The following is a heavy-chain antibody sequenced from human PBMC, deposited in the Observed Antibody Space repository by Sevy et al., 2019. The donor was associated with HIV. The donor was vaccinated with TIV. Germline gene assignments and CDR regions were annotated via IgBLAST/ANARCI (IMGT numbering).Heavy chain of an antibody. CDR3: ASHDWGREDY. V-gene: IGHV4-38-2*01. Sequence: SETLSLTCVVSGSSISSGYWWDWFRRPPGKGLEWIGAIHYSGNTQYTPSLKSRVTVSAGTSKNQFSLRLTSMTAADTAVYYCASHDWGREDYWGQGTLVTVSS. CDR2: IHYSGNT. J-gene: IGHJ4*02. D-gene: IGHD7-27*01. CDR1: GSSISSGYW.